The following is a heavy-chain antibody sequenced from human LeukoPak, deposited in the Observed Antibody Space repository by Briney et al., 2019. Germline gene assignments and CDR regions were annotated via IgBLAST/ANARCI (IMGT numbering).Heavy chain of an antibody. CDR3: ARHHGSERFDY. V-gene: IGHV4-39*01. Sequence: SETLSLTCTVSGGSISSSSYYWGWIRHPPGKGLEWIGSIYYSGSTYYNPSLKSRVTISVDTSKNQFSLKLSSVTAADTAVYYCARHHGSERFDYWGQGTLVTVSS. CDR1: GGSISSSSYY. CDR2: IYYSGST. J-gene: IGHJ4*02. D-gene: IGHD3-10*01.